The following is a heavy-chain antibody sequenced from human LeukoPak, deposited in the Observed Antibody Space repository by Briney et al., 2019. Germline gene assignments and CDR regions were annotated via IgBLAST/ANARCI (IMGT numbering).Heavy chain of an antibody. CDR1: GYSFSTFD. V-gene: IGHV1-8*03. Sequence: AAVKVSCKASGYSFSTFDINWVRQAPGQGLEWMGWLNPNTGKTGYAQKFQDRVTITGNSPISKVDMELSSLTSDDTAVYYCARGPLTGEHYHYYMDVWGKGTTVTVSS. CDR3: ARGPLTGEHYHYYMDV. D-gene: IGHD7-27*01. CDR2: LNPNTGKT. J-gene: IGHJ6*03.